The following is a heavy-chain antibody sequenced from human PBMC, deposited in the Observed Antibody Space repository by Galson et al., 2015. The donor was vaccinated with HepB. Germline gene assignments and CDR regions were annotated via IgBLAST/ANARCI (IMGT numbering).Heavy chain of an antibody. Sequence: SVKVSCKASGYTFTSYYMHWVRQAPGQGLEWMGIINPSGGSTSYAQKFQGRVTMTRDTSTSTVYMELSSLRSEDTAVYYCARDLGYSGYDSYDLGDYWGQGTLVTVSS. J-gene: IGHJ4*02. V-gene: IGHV1-46*03. CDR2: INPSGGST. D-gene: IGHD5-12*01. CDR3: ARDLGYSGYDSYDLGDY. CDR1: GYTFTSYY.